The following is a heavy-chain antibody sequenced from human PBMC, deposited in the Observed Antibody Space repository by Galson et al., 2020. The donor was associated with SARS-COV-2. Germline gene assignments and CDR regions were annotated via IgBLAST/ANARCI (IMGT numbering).Heavy chain of an antibody. CDR3: ARRYVSGLSPYWYLDL. CDR2: VYQIGAT. Sequence: SETLSLTCSVSGGSITTGGYSWTWIPQSPGKGLEWIGYVYQIGATHYNPSLKSRLTISIDRSKNQLSLKLTSVTAADTAVYYCARRYVSGLSPYWYLDLWGRGTLVTVSS. V-gene: IGHV4-30-2*06. CDR1: GGSITTGGYS. J-gene: IGHJ2*01. D-gene: IGHD3-16*01.